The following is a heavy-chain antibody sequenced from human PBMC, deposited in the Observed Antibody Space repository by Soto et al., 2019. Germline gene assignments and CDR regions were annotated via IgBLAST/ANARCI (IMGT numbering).Heavy chain of an antibody. CDR1: GFTFRDYG. V-gene: IGHV3-30*18. J-gene: IGHJ4*02. D-gene: IGHD1-26*01. CDR2: VANHGPKE. Sequence: GGSLTLSCVASGFTFRDYGMHWVRQPPGTGLGWVAGVANHGPKEHYADYAKGRFIISRDNTKKTVYLQLNSLRGDDTAVYYCAKDWVGGSNKYYFESWGQGTLVTVSS. CDR3: AKDWVGGSNKYYFES.